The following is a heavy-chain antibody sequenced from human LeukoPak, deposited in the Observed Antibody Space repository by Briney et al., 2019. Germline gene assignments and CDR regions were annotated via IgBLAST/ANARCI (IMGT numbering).Heavy chain of an antibody. CDR3: ARTGVIAAAGSEY. D-gene: IGHD6-13*01. J-gene: IGHJ4*02. Sequence: GASVKVSCKVSGYTLTELSMHWVRQAPGQGLEWMGWISAYNGNTNYAQKLQGRVTMTTDTSTSTAYMELRSLRSDDTAVYYCARTGVIAAAGSEYWGQGTLVTVSS. CDR2: ISAYNGNT. V-gene: IGHV1-18*01. CDR1: GYTLTELS.